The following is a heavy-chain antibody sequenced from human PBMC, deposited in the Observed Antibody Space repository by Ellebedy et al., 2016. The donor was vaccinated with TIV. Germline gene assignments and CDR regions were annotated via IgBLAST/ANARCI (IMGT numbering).Heavy chain of an antibody. CDR2: INHSGST. CDR3: ARSGGSYSNWFDP. D-gene: IGHD1-26*01. V-gene: IGHV4-34*01. CDR1: GWSFSGYY. J-gene: IGHJ5*02. Sequence: MPSETLSLTCAVYGWSFSGYYWSLIRQPPGKGLEWIGEINHSGSTYYNPSLKSRVTISVDTSKNQFSLKLSSVTAADTAVYYCARSGGSYSNWFDPWGQGTLVTVSS.